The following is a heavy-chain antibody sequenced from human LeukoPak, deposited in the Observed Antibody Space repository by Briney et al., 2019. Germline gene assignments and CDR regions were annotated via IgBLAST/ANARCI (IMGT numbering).Heavy chain of an antibody. CDR1: GYTFTSYG. Sequence: ASVKVSCKASGYTFTSYGISWVRQAPGQGLEWVGWISVYNGNTIYAQKLQGRVTMTTDTSTSTAYMELRSLQSDDTAVYYCARAVSFSGSAVTGGAHWGQGTLVTVSS. D-gene: IGHD6-19*01. CDR2: ISVYNGNT. V-gene: IGHV1-18*01. CDR3: ARAVSFSGSAVTGGAH. J-gene: IGHJ4*02.